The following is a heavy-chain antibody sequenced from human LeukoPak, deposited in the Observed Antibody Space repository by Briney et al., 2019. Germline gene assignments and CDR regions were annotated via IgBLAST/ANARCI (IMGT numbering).Heavy chain of an antibody. J-gene: IGHJ3*02. CDR2: IYYSGST. V-gene: IGHV4-39*07. Sequence: SETLSLTCTVSGGSISSSSYYWGWIRQPPGKGLEWIGSIYYSGSTYYNPSLKSRVTISVDTSKNQFSLKLSSVTAADTAVYYCARDRNYYDSSGYYGLNAFDIWGQGTMVTVSS. CDR3: ARDRNYYDSSGYYGLNAFDI. D-gene: IGHD3-22*01. CDR1: GGSISSSSYY.